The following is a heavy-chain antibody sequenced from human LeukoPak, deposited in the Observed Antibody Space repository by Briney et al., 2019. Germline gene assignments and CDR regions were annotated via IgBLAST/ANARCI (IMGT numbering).Heavy chain of an antibody. D-gene: IGHD6-13*01. Sequence: GASVKVSCKASGYTVTSYYMHWVRQAPGQGLEWMGGIIPIFGTANYAQKFQGRVTITADESTSTAYMELSSLRSEDTAVYYCARTGYPRGNWFDPWGQGTLVTVSS. CDR3: ARTGYPRGNWFDP. CDR2: IIPIFGTA. V-gene: IGHV1-69*13. J-gene: IGHJ5*02. CDR1: GYTVTSYY.